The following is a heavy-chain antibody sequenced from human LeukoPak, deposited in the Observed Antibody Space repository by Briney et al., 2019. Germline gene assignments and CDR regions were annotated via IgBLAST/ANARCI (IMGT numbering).Heavy chain of an antibody. J-gene: IGHJ4*02. D-gene: IGHD7-27*01. CDR1: GFTFSSYW. Sequence: GSLRLSCAASGFTFSSYWMSWVRQAPGKGLEWVANIKQDGSEKYYVDSVKGRFTISRDNAKNSLYLQMNSLRAEDTAVYYCVRPGLLGSFDYWGQGTLVTVSS. CDR2: IKQDGSEK. CDR3: VRPGLLGSFDY. V-gene: IGHV3-7*01.